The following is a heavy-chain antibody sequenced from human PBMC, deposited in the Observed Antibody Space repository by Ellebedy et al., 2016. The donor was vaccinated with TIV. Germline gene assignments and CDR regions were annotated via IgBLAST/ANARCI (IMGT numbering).Heavy chain of an antibody. CDR1: GGSITSYY. D-gene: IGHD3-10*01. V-gene: IGHV4-59*08. J-gene: IGHJ4*02. Sequence: SETLSLTXTVSGGSITSYYWSWIRQPPGKGLEWIGYMYYSGSTNHNPSLRGRVIISVDTSKNQFSLKLSSVTAADTAVYYCARSRVRGVIITSDYGYYFDYWGQGTLVTVSS. CDR2: MYYSGST. CDR3: ARSRVRGVIITSDYGYYFDY.